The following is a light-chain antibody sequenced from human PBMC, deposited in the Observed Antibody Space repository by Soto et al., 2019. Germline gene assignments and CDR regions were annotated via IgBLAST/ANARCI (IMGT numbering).Light chain of an antibody. J-gene: IGLJ1*01. V-gene: IGLV1-44*01. CDR1: SSNIGSNT. CDR3: AAWDDSLNGYV. Sequence: HSVLTQPPSASGTPGQRVTISCSGSSSNIGSNTVNWYQQLPGTAPKLLIYSNNQRPSGVPDRFSGSKSGTSASLAISGLQSEDEADYYCAAWDDSLNGYVFGTGNKVTVL. CDR2: SNN.